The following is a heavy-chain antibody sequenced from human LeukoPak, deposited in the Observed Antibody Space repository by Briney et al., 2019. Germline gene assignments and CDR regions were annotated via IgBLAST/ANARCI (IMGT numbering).Heavy chain of an antibody. CDR3: ARRESRGPWPGPFDI. J-gene: IGHJ3*02. CDR1: GGSPNSNSYS. V-gene: IGHV4-39*01. Sequence: SETLSLTCSVSGGSPNSNSYSWDWIRQPPGKGLEWIGTIAYIGSANYNPSLKSRVSLSVDTSKKQFSVRLSSVTAADTAIYYCARRESRGPWPGPFDIWGQGTMVTVSS. D-gene: IGHD3-10*01. CDR2: IAYIGSA.